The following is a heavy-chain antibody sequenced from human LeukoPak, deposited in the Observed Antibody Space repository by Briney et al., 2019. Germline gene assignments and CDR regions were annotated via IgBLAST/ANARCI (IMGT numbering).Heavy chain of an antibody. CDR1: GGTFSSYA. Sequence: SVKVSCKASGGTFSSYAISWVRQAPGQGLEWMGRIIPIFGTANYAQKFQGRVTITTDESTSTAYMELSSLRSEDKAVYYCARRGGGGYSYGYDAFDIWGQGTMVTVSS. J-gene: IGHJ3*02. CDR2: IIPIFGTA. D-gene: IGHD5-18*01. V-gene: IGHV1-69*05. CDR3: ARRGGGGYSYGYDAFDI.